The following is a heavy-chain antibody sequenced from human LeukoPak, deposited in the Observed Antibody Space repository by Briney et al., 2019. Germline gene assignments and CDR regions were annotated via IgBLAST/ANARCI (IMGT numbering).Heavy chain of an antibody. J-gene: IGHJ5*02. Sequence: SETLSLTCTVSGGSISSYYWSWIRQPPGKGLEWIGYFSYNENTNYNPSLKSRVTISVDTSKNQFSLKLSSVTAADTAVYYCATVCSGGSCYSQSWFDPWGQGTLVTVSS. D-gene: IGHD2-15*01. CDR2: FSYNENT. CDR1: GGSISSYY. CDR3: ATVCSGGSCYSQSWFDP. V-gene: IGHV4-59*08.